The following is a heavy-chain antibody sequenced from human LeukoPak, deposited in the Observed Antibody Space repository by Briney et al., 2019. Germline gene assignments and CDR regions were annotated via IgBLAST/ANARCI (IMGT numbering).Heavy chain of an antibody. CDR2: INGDGSNS. D-gene: IGHD3-22*01. CDR3: AKAITMIVVVINPGGFDP. J-gene: IGHJ5*02. V-gene: IGHV3-74*01. CDR1: GFTFTTYW. Sequence: PGGSLRLSCVASGFTFTTYWMHWVRQAPGKGLVWVSRINGDGSNSNYADSVKGRFTISRDNARNTLYLQMNGLRAEDTALYYCAKAITMIVVVINPGGFDPWGQGTLVTVSS.